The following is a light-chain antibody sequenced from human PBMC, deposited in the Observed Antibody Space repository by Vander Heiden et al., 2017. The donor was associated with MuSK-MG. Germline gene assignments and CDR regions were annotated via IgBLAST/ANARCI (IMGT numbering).Light chain of an antibody. J-gene: IGLJ2*01. CDR1: SSDVGGYNY. CDR2: DVS. Sequence: QSALTQPRAVPGSPGQSVTISCTGTSSDVGGYNYVSWYQQHPGKAPKLMIYDVSKRPSGVPDRFSGSKSGNTASLTISGLQAEDEADYYCCSYAGSYVVFGGGTKLKVL. V-gene: IGLV2-11*01. CDR3: CSYAGSYVV.